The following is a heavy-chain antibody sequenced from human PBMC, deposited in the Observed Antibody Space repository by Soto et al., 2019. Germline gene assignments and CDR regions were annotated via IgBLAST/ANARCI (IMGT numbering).Heavy chain of an antibody. CDR3: ARGSAVAAAGRILDP. Sequence: QVQLVESGGGVVQPGRSLRLSCAASGFTFSSYGMHWVRQAPGKGLEWVAVIWYDGSNKYYADSVKGRFTISRDNSKNTLYLQMNSLRAEDTAVXYCARGSAVAAAGRILDPWGQGTLFTVSS. V-gene: IGHV3-33*01. D-gene: IGHD6-13*01. CDR1: GFTFSSYG. J-gene: IGHJ5*02. CDR2: IWYDGSNK.